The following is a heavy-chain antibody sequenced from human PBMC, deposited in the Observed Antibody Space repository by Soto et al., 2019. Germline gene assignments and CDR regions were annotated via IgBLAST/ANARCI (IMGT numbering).Heavy chain of an antibody. D-gene: IGHD3-16*01. CDR2: LDSYGHS. CDR1: GGSFSGFH. V-gene: IGHV4-34*01. J-gene: IGHJ4*02. Sequence: SETLSLTCDVIGGSFSGFHWTWIRQPPGGGMVCGRELDSYGHSIYNPSLRGRVTISLDLSNSQFSLSLRSVTAADTAVYYCARGRYDYPWGSLRNYFGYCGQGTPVTVAS. CDR3: ARGRYDYPWGSLRNYFGY.